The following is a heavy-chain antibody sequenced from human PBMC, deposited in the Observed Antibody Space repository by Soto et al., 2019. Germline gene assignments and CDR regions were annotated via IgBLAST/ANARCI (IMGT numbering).Heavy chain of an antibody. D-gene: IGHD2-21*02. CDR1: GGTFSSYA. J-gene: IGHJ4*02. V-gene: IGHV1-69*01. CDR2: IIPIFGTA. CDR3: ARDRYCGGDCYSGPFDY. Sequence: QVQLVQSGAEVKKPGSSVKVSCKASGGTFSSYAISWVRQAPGQGLEWMGGIIPIFGTANYAQKFQGRATITADESTSTAYMELSSLRSEDTAVYYCARDRYCGGDCYSGPFDYWGQGTLVTVSS.